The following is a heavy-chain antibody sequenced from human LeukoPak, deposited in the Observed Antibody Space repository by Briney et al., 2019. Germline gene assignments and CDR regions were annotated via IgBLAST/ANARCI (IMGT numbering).Heavy chain of an antibody. Sequence: GGSLRLSCAASGFTFSSYSMNWVRQAPGKGLEWVSSISSSSSYIYYADSVKGRFTISRDNAKNSLYLQMNSPRAEDTAVYYCARDRSYYDILTGYSGYYMDVWGKGTTVTVSS. J-gene: IGHJ6*03. CDR2: ISSSSSYI. D-gene: IGHD3-9*01. CDR1: GFTFSSYS. CDR3: ARDRSYYDILTGYSGYYMDV. V-gene: IGHV3-21*01.